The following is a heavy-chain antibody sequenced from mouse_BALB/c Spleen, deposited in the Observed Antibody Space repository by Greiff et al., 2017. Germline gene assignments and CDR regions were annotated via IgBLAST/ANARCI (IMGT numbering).Heavy chain of an antibody. Sequence: EVQLQQSGPELVKPGASVKISCKASGYSFTGYYMHWVKQSHVKSLEWIGRINPYNGATSYNQNFKDKASLTVDKSSSTAYMELHSLTSEDSAVYYCARWGYDEIGYAMDYWGQGTSVTVSS. J-gene: IGHJ4*01. CDR3: ARWGYDEIGYAMDY. V-gene: IGHV1-26*01. D-gene: IGHD2-14*01. CDR2: INPYNGAT. CDR1: GYSFTGYY.